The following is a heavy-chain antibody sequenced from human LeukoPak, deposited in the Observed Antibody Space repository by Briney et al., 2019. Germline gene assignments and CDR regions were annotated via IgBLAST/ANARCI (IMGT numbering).Heavy chain of an antibody. V-gene: IGHV1-18*01. J-gene: IGHJ5*02. CDR2: ISAYNGNT. CDR1: GYTFTSYG. D-gene: IGHD3-3*01. Sequence: ASVKVSCKASGYTFTSYGISWVRQAPGQGLEWMGWISAYNGNTNYAQKLQGRVTMTTDTSTSTAYMELRSLRSDDTAVCYCAREPALYYDFWSGSQAHNWFDPWGQGTLVTVSS. CDR3: AREPALYYDFWSGSQAHNWFDP.